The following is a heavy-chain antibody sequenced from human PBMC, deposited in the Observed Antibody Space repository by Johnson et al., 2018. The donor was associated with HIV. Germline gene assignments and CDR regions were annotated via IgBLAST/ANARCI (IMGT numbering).Heavy chain of an antibody. CDR2: SSYDGSNK. J-gene: IGHJ3*02. CDR3: ARGDYDILTGYAFDI. Sequence: QVQLVESGGGVVQPGRSLRLSCAASGFTFSTYGMHWVRQAPGKGLEWVAVSSYDGSNKYYADSVKGRFTISRDNSKNTLYLQMNSMRAEDTAVYYCARGDYDILTGYAFDIWGQGTMVTVSS. D-gene: IGHD3-9*01. V-gene: IGHV3-30*19. CDR1: GFTFSTYG.